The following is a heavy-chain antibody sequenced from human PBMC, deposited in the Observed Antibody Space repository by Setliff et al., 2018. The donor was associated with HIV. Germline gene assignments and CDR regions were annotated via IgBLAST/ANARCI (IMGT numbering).Heavy chain of an antibody. Sequence: PGGSLRLSCVGTGFAFSTFDMNWVRQTPGKGLEWVAAVSPDGDIIYYPDSLRGRFTVSRDNSKNMLFLQMNNLGAEDSAIYYCAKPTSGFYPRPYDLWGHGTKVTVSS. J-gene: IGHJ6*02. D-gene: IGHD3-16*01. CDR3: AKPTSGFYPRPYDL. CDR2: VSPDGDII. CDR1: GFAFSTFD. V-gene: IGHV3-23*01.